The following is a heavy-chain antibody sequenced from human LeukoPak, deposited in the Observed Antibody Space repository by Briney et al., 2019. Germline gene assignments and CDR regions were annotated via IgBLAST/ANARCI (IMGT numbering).Heavy chain of an antibody. V-gene: IGHV1-2*04. CDR3: ARATILTYYYDSSGYEDAFDI. CDR2: INPNSGGT. J-gene: IGHJ3*02. D-gene: IGHD3-22*01. CDR1: GYTFTGYY. Sequence: GASVKVSCKASGYTFTGYYMHWVRQAPGQGLEWMGWINPNSGGTNYAQKFQGWVTMTRDTSISTAYMELSRLRSDDTAVYYCARATILTYYYDSSGYEDAFDIWGQGTMVTVSS.